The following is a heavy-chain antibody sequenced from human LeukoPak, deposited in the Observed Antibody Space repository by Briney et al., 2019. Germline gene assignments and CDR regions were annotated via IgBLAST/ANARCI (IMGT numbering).Heavy chain of an antibody. CDR1: GGSISSYY. Sequence: SETLSLTCTVSGGSISSYYWSWNRQPPGKGLEWIRYIYYSGSTNYNPSLKSRVTISVDTSKNQFSLKLSSVTAADTAVYYCARVPATRYYFDYWGQGTLVTVSS. CDR2: IYYSGST. CDR3: ARVPATRYYFDY. D-gene: IGHD2-15*01. V-gene: IGHV4-59*01. J-gene: IGHJ4*02.